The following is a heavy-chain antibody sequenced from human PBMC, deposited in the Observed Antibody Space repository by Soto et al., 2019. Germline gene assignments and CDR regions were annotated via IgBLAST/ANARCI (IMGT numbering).Heavy chain of an antibody. Sequence: GSLVLACAASGFTFSSYSMNWVRQAPGKGLEWVSSISSSSSYIYYADSVKGRFTISRDNAKNSLYLQMNSLRAEDTAVYYCARDKHDSSGYPPVDYFDYWGQGTLVTVSS. D-gene: IGHD3-22*01. V-gene: IGHV3-21*01. J-gene: IGHJ4*02. CDR2: ISSSSSYI. CDR3: ARDKHDSSGYPPVDYFDY. CDR1: GFTFSSYS.